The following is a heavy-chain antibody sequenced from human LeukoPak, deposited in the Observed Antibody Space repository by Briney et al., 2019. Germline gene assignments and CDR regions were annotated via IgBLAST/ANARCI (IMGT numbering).Heavy chain of an antibody. CDR2: ISWNSGSI. CDR3: VRGLA. CDR1: GFTFDDYA. J-gene: IGHJ5*02. Sequence: GRSLRLSCAASGFTFDDYAMHWVRQAPGKGLEWVSGISWNSGSIGYADSVKGRFTISRDNAKNSLYLQMNSLRVEDTAAYYCVRGLAWGQGTLVAVSS. V-gene: IGHV3-9*01.